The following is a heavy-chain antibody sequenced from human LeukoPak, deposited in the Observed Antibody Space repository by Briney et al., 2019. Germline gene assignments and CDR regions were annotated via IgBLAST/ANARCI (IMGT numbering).Heavy chain of an antibody. CDR2: ISGNGGST. V-gene: IGHV3-23*01. CDR3: AKPTLGAYYFDY. J-gene: IGHJ4*02. CDR1: GFIFSNYA. Sequence: GGSLRLSCVASGFIFSNYAMSWVRQAPGKGLEWVSLISGNGGSTYYADSVKGRFTIPRDNSKNTLYLQMSSLRAEDTAVYYCAKPTLGAYYFDYWGQGTLVTVSS. D-gene: IGHD3-16*01.